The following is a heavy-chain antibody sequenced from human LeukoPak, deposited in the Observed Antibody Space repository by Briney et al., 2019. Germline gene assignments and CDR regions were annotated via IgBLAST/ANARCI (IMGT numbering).Heavy chain of an antibody. Sequence: GGSLRLSCAASGFTVSSNYMSWVRQAPGKGLEWVSAISGSGGSTYYADSVKGRFTISRDNSKNTLYLQMNSLRAEDTAVYYCANGDSGSLHLQHWGQGTLVTVSS. CDR3: ANGDSGSLHLQH. D-gene: IGHD1-26*01. CDR2: ISGSGGST. V-gene: IGHV3-23*01. CDR1: GFTVSSNY. J-gene: IGHJ1*01.